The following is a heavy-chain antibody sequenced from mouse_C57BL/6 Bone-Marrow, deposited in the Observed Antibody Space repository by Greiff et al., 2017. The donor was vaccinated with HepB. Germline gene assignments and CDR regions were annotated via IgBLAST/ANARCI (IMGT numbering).Heavy chain of an antibody. Sequence: QVQLQQPGTELVKPGASVKLSCKASGYTFTSYWMHWVKQRPGQGLEWIGNINPSNGGTNYNEKFKSKATLTVDKSSSPAYMQLSSLTSEDSAVYYCARWGYYYGSSYSRYYAMDYWGQGTSVTVSS. CDR2: INPSNGGT. J-gene: IGHJ4*01. D-gene: IGHD1-1*01. CDR1: GYTFTSYW. V-gene: IGHV1-53*01. CDR3: ARWGYYYGSSYSRYYAMDY.